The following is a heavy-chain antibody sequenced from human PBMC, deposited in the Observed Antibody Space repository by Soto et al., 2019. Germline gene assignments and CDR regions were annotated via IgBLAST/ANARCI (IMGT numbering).Heavy chain of an antibody. Sequence: QVHLVQSGAEVKKPGASVKVSCKASGYSFTDYYMHWVRQAPGQGLEWMGWINTKTGGTNYAQRVQGRVTTTGDTSINTAYLELSRLRSDDTAVYYCARVEPTGGFDPWGQGTVVTVSS. CDR2: INTKTGGT. CDR3: ARVEPTGGFDP. V-gene: IGHV1-2*02. D-gene: IGHD1-26*01. CDR1: GYSFTDYY. J-gene: IGHJ5*02.